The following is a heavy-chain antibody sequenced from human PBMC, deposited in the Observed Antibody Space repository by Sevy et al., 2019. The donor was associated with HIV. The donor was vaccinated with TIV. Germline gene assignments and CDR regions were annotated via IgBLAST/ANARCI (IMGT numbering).Heavy chain of an antibody. CDR1: GFTFSGYA. CDR2: INGKGRST. D-gene: IGHD2-2*01. Sequence: LSLTCAASGFTFSGYAMNWVRQAPGKGLEWVSAINGKGRSTHYADSVEGRFTISRDNSKNTLYLQMNSLRAEDTAVYYCAKTINSGGGVVPAANYDYYGLDVWGQGTTVTVSS. J-gene: IGHJ6*02. CDR3: AKTINSGGGVVPAANYDYYGLDV. V-gene: IGHV3-23*01.